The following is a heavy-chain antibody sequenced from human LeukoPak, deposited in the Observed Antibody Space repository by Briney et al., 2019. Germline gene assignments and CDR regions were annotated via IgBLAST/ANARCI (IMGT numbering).Heavy chain of an antibody. CDR3: ARDPLLAAFDI. Sequence: GASVKVSCKASGGTFSSYGIGWVRQAPGQGLEWMGRIIPIFGTANYAQKFQGRVTITTDESTSTAYMELSSLRSEDTAVYYCARDPLLAAFDIWGQGTMVSVSS. V-gene: IGHV1-69*05. D-gene: IGHD2-15*01. J-gene: IGHJ3*02. CDR2: IIPIFGTA. CDR1: GGTFSSYG.